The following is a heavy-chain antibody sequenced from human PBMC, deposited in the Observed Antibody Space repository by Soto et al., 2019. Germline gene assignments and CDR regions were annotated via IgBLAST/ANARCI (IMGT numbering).Heavy chain of an antibody. V-gene: IGHV3-64*01. D-gene: IGHD3-10*01. CDR2: ISSNGGST. J-gene: IGHJ3*02. CDR1: GFTFSSYA. CDR3: ARDSGARAFDI. Sequence: GGSLRLSCAASGFTFSSYAMHWVRQAPGKGLEYVSAISSNGGSTYYANSVKGRFTISRDNSKNTLYLQMGSLRAEDMAVYYCARDSGARAFDIWGQGTMVTVSS.